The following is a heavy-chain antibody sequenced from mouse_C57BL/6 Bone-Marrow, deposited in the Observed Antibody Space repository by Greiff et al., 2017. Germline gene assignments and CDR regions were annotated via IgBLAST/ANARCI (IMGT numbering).Heavy chain of an antibody. J-gene: IGHJ4*01. V-gene: IGHV1-5*01. Sequence: VQLKQSGTVLARPGASVKMSCKTSGYTFTSYWMHWVKQRPGQGLEWIGYIYPGNSDTSYNQKFKGKATLTADTSASTAYMELSSLTTEDSAVSYCARGYNGSGYAMDDWGTGPSVTVYS. CDR3: ARGYNGSGYAMDD. D-gene: IGHD1-1*01. CDR2: IYPGNSDT. CDR1: GYTFTSYW.